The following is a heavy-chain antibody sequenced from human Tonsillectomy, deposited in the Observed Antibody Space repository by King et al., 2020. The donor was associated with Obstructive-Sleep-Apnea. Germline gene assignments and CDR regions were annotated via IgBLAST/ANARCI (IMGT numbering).Heavy chain of an antibody. V-gene: IGHV4-34*01. J-gene: IGHJ4*02. D-gene: IGHD6-19*01. CDR2: INYSGST. Sequence: VQLQQWGAGLLKPSETLSLTCAVYGGSFSGYYWSWIRQPPGKGLEWIGEINYSGSTNYNPSLKSRVTISVETSKNQFSLKLRSVTAADTAVYYCVRSRLPYSSVFGYWGQGTLVTVSS. CDR3: VRSRLPYSSVFGY. CDR1: GGSFSGYY.